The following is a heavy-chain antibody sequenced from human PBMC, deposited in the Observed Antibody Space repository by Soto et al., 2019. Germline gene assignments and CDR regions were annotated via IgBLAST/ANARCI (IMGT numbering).Heavy chain of an antibody. CDR1: GFTFSSYG. CDR2: IWYDGSNK. D-gene: IGHD5-12*01. V-gene: IGHV3-33*06. Sequence: QVQLVESGGGVVQPGRSLRLSCAASGFTFSSYGMHWVRQAPGKGLEWVAVIWYDGSNKYYADSVKGRFTISRDNSKNTLYLQMNSLRAEDTAVYYCAKDSATITFYYYGMDVWGQGTTVTVSS. CDR3: AKDSATITFYYYGMDV. J-gene: IGHJ6*02.